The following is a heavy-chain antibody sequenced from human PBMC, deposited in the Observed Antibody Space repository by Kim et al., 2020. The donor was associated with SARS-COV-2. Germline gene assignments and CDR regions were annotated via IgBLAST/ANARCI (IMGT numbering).Heavy chain of an antibody. D-gene: IGHD3-22*01. CDR2: IYHSGST. V-gene: IGHV4-4*02. Sequence: SETLSLTCAVSGGSISSSNWWSWVRQPPGKGLEWIGEIYHSGSTNYNPSLKSRVTISVDKSKNQFSLKLSSVTAADTAVYYCARGGDSSGYYYVGYVYWGQGTLVTVSS. CDR3: ARGGDSSGYYYVGYVY. CDR1: GGSISSSNW. J-gene: IGHJ4*02.